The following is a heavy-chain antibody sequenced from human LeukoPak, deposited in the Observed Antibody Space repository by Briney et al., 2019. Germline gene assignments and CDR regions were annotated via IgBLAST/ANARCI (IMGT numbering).Heavy chain of an antibody. V-gene: IGHV3-21*04. D-gene: IGHD4-17*01. J-gene: IGHJ4*02. CDR1: GFTFSSST. Sequence: SGGSLRLSCAASGFTFSSSTMNWVRQAPGKGLEWVSSISGGSIYIYYADSVKGRFTISRDNSKNTLYLQMNSLRAEDTAVYYCAREGVSYGDYGFGYWGQGTLVTVSS. CDR2: ISGGSIYI. CDR3: AREGVSYGDYGFGY.